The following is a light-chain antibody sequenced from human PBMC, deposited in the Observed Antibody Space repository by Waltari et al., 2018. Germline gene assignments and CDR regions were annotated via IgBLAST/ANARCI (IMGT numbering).Light chain of an antibody. Sequence: DIVLSQSPATLSLSPGERAILSCRASQSVSRYLAWYQQKPGQAPRLLMYDVSSRANGVPARFSGGGSGTDFTLTISSLQSEDFAIYYCQQYNDWPWTFGQGTKVEIK. J-gene: IGKJ1*01. CDR2: DVS. V-gene: IGKV3-15*01. CDR1: QSVSRY. CDR3: QQYNDWPWT.